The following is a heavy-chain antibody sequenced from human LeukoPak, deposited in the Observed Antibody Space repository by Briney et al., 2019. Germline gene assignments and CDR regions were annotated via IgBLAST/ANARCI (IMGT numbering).Heavy chain of an antibody. V-gene: IGHV3-21*01. CDR1: GFTFSSYS. CDR3: AREERDIVATPGFDY. J-gene: IGHJ4*02. CDR2: ISSSSSYI. D-gene: IGHD5-12*01. Sequence: GGSLRLSCAASGFTFSSYSMNWVRQAPGKGLEWVSSISSSSSYIYYADSVKGRFTISRDNAKNSLYLQMNSLRAEDTAVYYCAREERDIVATPGFDYWGQGTLDTLSS.